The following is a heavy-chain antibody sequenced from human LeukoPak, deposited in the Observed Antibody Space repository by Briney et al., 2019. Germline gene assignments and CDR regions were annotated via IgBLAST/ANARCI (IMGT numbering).Heavy chain of an antibody. V-gene: IGHV3-9*01. Sequence: PGGSLRLSCAASGFTFYDYAMHWVRQAPGKGLEWVSGISWNSGSIGYADSVKGRFTISRDNAKNSLYLQMNSLRAEDTALYYCAKDRTVGASYWYFDLWGRGTLVTVSS. J-gene: IGHJ2*01. CDR3: AKDRTVGASYWYFDL. CDR1: GFTFYDYA. D-gene: IGHD1-26*01. CDR2: ISWNSGSI.